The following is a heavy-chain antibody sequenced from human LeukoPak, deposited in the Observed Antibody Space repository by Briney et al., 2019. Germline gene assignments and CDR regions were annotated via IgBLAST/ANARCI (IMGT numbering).Heavy chain of an antibody. V-gene: IGHV4-59*01. Sequence: SETLSLTCTVSGGSISSYYWSWIRHHPGKGLEWIGYIYYSGSTNYNPSLKSRVTISVDTSKNQFSLKLSSVTAADTAVYYCASLLDYYDSSGYYRLVVSLNWYFDLWGRGTLVTVSS. CDR2: IYYSGST. CDR3: ASLLDYYDSSGYYRLVVSLNWYFDL. CDR1: GGSISSYY. D-gene: IGHD3-22*01. J-gene: IGHJ2*01.